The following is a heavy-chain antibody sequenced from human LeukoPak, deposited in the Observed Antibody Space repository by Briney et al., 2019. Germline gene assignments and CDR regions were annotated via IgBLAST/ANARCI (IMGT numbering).Heavy chain of an antibody. D-gene: IGHD6-19*01. CDR3: ARDHRIAVAGKVYYYGMDV. CDR2: IYYSGST. V-gene: IGHV4-59*01. J-gene: IGHJ6*02. CDR1: GGSLSSYY. Sequence: PSETLSLTCTVSGGSLSSYYWSWIRQPPGKGLEWIGYIYYSGSTNYNPSLKSRVTISVDTSKNQFSLKLSSVTAADTAVYYCARDHRIAVAGKVYYYGMDVWGQGTTVTVSS.